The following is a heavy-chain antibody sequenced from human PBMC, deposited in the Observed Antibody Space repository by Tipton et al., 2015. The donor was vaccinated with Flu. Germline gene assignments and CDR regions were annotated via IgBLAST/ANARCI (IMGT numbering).Heavy chain of an antibody. Sequence: SLRLSCAASGFTVSSNYMSWVRQAPGKGLEWVSVIYSGGSTYYADSVKGRFTISRDNSKNTLYLQMNSLRAEDTAVYYCARDRGYYGSGIHYFDYWGQGTLVTASS. CDR1: GFTVSSNY. CDR2: IYSGGST. CDR3: ARDRGYYGSGIHYFDY. D-gene: IGHD3-10*01. V-gene: IGHV3-53*01. J-gene: IGHJ4*02.